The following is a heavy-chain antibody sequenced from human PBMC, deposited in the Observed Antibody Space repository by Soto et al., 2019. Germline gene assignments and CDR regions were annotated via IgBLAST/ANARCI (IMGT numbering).Heavy chain of an antibody. J-gene: IGHJ4*02. V-gene: IGHV3-74*01. D-gene: IGHD1-1*01. CDR1: GFTFGNYL. CDR2: ISDYGRI. CDR3: ARGGLEPFDH. Sequence: PGGSLRLSCAASGFTFGNYLMHWVRQAPGKGLVWVSRISDYGRINYADSVKDRFIISRDDARSELYLQLNDLRVEDTATYYCARGGLEPFDHWGQGALVTGS.